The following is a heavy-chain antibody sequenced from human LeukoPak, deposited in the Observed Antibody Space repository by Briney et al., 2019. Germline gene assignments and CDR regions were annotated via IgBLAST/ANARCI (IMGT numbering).Heavy chain of an antibody. J-gene: IGHJ4*02. D-gene: IGHD2-2*01. CDR3: ARPATGYCSSAGCHWDS. V-gene: IGHV3-21*01. CDR1: GFTFSTHS. CDR2: ISASSNFI. Sequence: GGSLRLSCAASGFTFSTHSMYWVRQAPGTGLEWVSSISASSNFIHYAESVRGRFTISRDNAKNSLYLQMNSLGAQDTAVYYCARPATGYCSSAGCHWDSWGQGTLVTVSS.